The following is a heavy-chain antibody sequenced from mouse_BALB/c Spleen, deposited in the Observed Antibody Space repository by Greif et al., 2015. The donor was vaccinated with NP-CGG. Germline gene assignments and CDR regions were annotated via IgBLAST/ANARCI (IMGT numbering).Heavy chain of an antibody. CDR1: GFNIKDYY. Sequence: EVKVVESGAELVRSGASVKLSCTASGFNIKDYYMHWVKQRPEQGLEWIGWIDPENGDTEYAPKFQGKATMTADTSSNTAYLQLSSLTSEDTAVYYCNAARVSHAMDYWGQGTSVTVSS. D-gene: IGHD3-1*01. CDR2: IDPENGDT. V-gene: IGHV14-4*02. CDR3: NAARVSHAMDY. J-gene: IGHJ4*01.